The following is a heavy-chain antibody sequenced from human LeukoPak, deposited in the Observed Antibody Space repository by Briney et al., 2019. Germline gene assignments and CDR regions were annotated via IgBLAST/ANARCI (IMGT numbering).Heavy chain of an antibody. CDR2: ISSSDSTI. J-gene: IGHJ4*02. D-gene: IGHD5-18*01. CDR1: GFTFSSYE. V-gene: IGHV3-48*03. Sequence: GGSLRLSCAASGFTFSSYEMNWVRQAPGKGLEWVSYISSSDSTIYYADSVKGRFTISRDNAKNSLYLQMNSLRAEDTAVYYCVRDAGTRLKYSYGYGDYWGQGTLVTASS. CDR3: VRDAGTRLKYSYGYGDY.